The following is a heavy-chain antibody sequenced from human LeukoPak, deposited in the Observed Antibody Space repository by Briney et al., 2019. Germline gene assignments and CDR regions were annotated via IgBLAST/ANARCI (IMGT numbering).Heavy chain of an antibody. V-gene: IGHV3-23*01. Sequence: GGSLRLSCAASGFTFSSYDMSWVRQATGKGLECVSGNSGGGANTYYAHSMKGRFTISRDNSKNTLYLQMHSLRAEDTAVYYCAKGPAKGSPYYFDYWGQGTLVTVSS. CDR3: AKGPAKGSPYYFDY. CDR2: NSGGGANT. CDR1: GFTFSSYD. J-gene: IGHJ4*02. D-gene: IGHD4/OR15-4a*01.